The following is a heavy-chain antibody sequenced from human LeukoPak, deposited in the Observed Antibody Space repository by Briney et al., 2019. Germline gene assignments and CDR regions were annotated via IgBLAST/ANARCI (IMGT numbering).Heavy chain of an antibody. CDR2: HCSSGIT. Sequence: SETLSLPCTVCGGSGSSSSHSGWWVRQAPEKGLGMIRIHCSSGITYYTPSLKSRVTVSVDTSKSQFFLKLSSVTAADTALYYCARHNRGDCSSPSCYTDFWGRGTLVTVSS. V-gene: IGHV4-39*01. D-gene: IGHD2-2*02. CDR1: GGSGSSSSHS. CDR3: ARHNRGDCSSPSCYTDF. J-gene: IGHJ4*02.